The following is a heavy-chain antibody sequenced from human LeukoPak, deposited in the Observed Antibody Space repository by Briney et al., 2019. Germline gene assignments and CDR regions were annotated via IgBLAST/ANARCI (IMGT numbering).Heavy chain of an antibody. V-gene: IGHV1-2*02. CDR3: ARDLEGYHYGSGNYPQ. CDR1: GYTFTGYY. J-gene: IGHJ4*02. CDR2: INPNSGGT. Sequence: ASVKVSCKASGYTFTGYYMYWVRQAPGQGLEWMGFINPNSGGTNYAQKFQGRVTMTRDTSISTAYMELSSLTSDDTAVYYCARDLEGYHYGSGNYPQWGQGTLITVSS. D-gene: IGHD3-10*01.